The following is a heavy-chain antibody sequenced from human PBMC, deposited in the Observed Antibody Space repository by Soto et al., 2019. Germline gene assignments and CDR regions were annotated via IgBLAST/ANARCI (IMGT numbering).Heavy chain of an antibody. Sequence: QVQLVQSGSEVKKPGSSVRVSCKASGGSVSNSAISWLRQAPGQGLEWKGGISPIFGPAIYARKFQGRFTISADESTGTAYMELNNVRSDDTAVYYCGRGSSLTKVEYWGQGTLVTVSS. V-gene: IGHV1-69*01. J-gene: IGHJ4*02. CDR2: ISPIFGPA. CDR3: GRGSSLTKVEY. D-gene: IGHD6-6*01. CDR1: GGSVSNSA.